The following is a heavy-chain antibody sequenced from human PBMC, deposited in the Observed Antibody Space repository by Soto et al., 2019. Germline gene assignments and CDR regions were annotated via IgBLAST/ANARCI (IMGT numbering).Heavy chain of an antibody. CDR1: GGTFSNYA. CDR3: ADASVDPAMITLDYFYWHYGMDV. D-gene: IGHD5-18*01. Sequence: QVQLVQSGAEVRKPGSSVKVSCKASGGTFSNYALSWVRQAPGQGLEWMGGLLPLFSTANYAHKFQGTATIIADEDTSTAYMELSSLRSEDTDVYYCADASVDPAMITLDYFYWHYGMDVWGQGTTVTVAS. CDR2: LLPLFSTA. J-gene: IGHJ6*02. V-gene: IGHV1-69*01.